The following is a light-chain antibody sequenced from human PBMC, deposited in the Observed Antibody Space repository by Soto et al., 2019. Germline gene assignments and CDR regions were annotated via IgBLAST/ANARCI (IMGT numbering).Light chain of an antibody. V-gene: IGLV1-40*01. Sequence: QSVLTQPPSVSGAPGQRVTISCTGSSSNIGPDYDVHWYQQLPGTVPKLLIYGNSNRPSGVADRFSGSKSDTSASLAITGLQAEDEADYYCQSYDSSLSDSVFGTGTKVTVL. CDR2: GNS. J-gene: IGLJ1*01. CDR1: SSNIGPDYD. CDR3: QSYDSSLSDSV.